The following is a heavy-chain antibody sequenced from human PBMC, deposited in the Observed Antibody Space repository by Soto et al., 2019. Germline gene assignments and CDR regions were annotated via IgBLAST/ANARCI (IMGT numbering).Heavy chain of an antibody. CDR2: IVVGSGNT. Sequence: VASVKVSCKASGFTFTSSAVQWVRQARGQRLEWIGWIVVGSGNTNYAQKFQERVTITRDMSTSTAYMELSSLRSEDTAVYYCAAFPALVTPRYFDYWGQGTLVTVSS. J-gene: IGHJ4*02. CDR3: AAFPALVTPRYFDY. V-gene: IGHV1-58*01. CDR1: GFTFTSSA. D-gene: IGHD4-4*01.